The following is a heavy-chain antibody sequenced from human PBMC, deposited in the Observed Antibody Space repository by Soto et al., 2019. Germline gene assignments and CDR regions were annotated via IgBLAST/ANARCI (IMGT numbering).Heavy chain of an antibody. CDR3: ARGCSSASCYYY. D-gene: IGHD2-2*01. Sequence: GGALRLSCTASGFLFSSYTMNLVRQSPGKGLEWVSSVSFRGDIYYADSLEGRFTISRDDAKNSLYLQMNSLRAEDTAVYYCARGCSSASCYYYWDKGPRVTVSS. CDR2: VSFRGDI. CDR1: GFLFSSYT. V-gene: IGHV3-21*01. J-gene: IGHJ4*02.